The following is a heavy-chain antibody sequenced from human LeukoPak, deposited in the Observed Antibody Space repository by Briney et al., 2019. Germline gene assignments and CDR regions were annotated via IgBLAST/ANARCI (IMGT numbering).Heavy chain of an antibody. D-gene: IGHD3-10*01. J-gene: IGHJ4*02. CDR1: GGSISSYY. CDR2: IYTSGST. CDR3: ARHWGYGSGSYYPHYFDY. V-gene: IGHV4-4*07. Sequence: SETLSLTCTVSGGSISSYYWSWIRQPAGKGLEWIGRIYTSGSTNYNPSLKSRVTMSVDTSKNQFSLKLSSVTAADTAVYYCARHWGYGSGSYYPHYFDYWGQGTLITVSS.